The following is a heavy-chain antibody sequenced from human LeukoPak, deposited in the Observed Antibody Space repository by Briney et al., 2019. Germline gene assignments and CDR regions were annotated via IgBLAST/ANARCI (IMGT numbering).Heavy chain of an antibody. V-gene: IGHV3-11*05. Sequence: GGSLRLSCAASGFSFSDNYMSWIRQAPGKGLEWVSYISNSGSYTNYPDSVKGRFTISRDNAKNSLYLQMNSLRDEDTAVYYCARARGAGPGGHFDYWGQGTLVTASS. CDR1: GFSFSDNY. CDR3: ARARGAGPGGHFDY. D-gene: IGHD6-19*01. CDR2: ISNSGSYT. J-gene: IGHJ4*02.